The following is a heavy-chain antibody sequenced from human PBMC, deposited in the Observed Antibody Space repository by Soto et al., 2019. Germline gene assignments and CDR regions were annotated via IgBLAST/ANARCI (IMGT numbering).Heavy chain of an antibody. CDR3: ARRGSGSYFDY. CDR1: GGSISSSSYY. D-gene: IGHD3-10*01. CDR2: TYYSGST. Sequence: QLQLQESGPGLVKPSETLSLTCTVSGGSISSSSYYWGWIRQPPGKGLEWIGSTYYSGSTYYNPSLKSRVTISVDTSKNQFSLKMSSVTAADTAVYYCARRGSGSYFDYWGQGTLVTVSS. J-gene: IGHJ4*02. V-gene: IGHV4-39*01.